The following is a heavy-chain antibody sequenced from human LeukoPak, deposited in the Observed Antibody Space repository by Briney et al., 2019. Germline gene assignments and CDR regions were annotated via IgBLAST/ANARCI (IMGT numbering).Heavy chain of an antibody. Sequence: PSETLSLTCTVSGGSISSYYWSWIRQPPGKGLEWIGYIYYSGSTNYNPSLKSRVTISVDTSKNQFSLKLSSVTAADTAVYYCARFVSQKGIAVAGSYYYYMDVWGKGTTVTISS. D-gene: IGHD6-19*01. J-gene: IGHJ6*03. V-gene: IGHV4-59*01. CDR2: IYYSGST. CDR3: ARFVSQKGIAVAGSYYYYMDV. CDR1: GGSISSYY.